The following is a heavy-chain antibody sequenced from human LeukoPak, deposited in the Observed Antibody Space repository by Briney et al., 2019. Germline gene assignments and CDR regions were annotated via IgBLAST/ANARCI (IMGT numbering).Heavy chain of an antibody. V-gene: IGHV4-4*02. CDR2: IFHSGTT. Sequence: SGTLSLTCAVSGGSISSSNWWSWVRQPPGKGLEWIGRIFHSGTTDYKTPLKGRVTISVDKSKNQFSLTLTSVTAADTAVYYCARLTPTTLSLYYYYMDVWGKGTTVTVSS. D-gene: IGHD2/OR15-2a*01. CDR1: GGSISSSNW. J-gene: IGHJ6*03. CDR3: ARLTPTTLSLYYYYMDV.